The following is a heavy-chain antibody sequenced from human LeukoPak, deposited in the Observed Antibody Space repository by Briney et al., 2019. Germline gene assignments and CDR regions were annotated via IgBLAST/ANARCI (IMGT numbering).Heavy chain of an antibody. CDR1: GGSISSYY. CDR2: IYYSGST. D-gene: IGHD5-12*01. V-gene: IGHV4-59*01. Sequence: SETLSLTCTVSGGSISSYYWSWIRQPPGKGLEWIGYIYYSGSTNYNPSLKSRVTISVDTSKNQFSLKLSSVTAADTAVYYCARNGVATIKRGKHWFDPWGQGTLVTVSS. J-gene: IGHJ5*02. CDR3: ARNGVATIKRGKHWFDP.